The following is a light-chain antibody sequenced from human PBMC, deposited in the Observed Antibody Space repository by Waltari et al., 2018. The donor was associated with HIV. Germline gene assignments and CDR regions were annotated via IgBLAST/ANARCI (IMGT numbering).Light chain of an antibody. CDR3: QQYGSSPLFT. V-gene: IGKV3-20*01. Sequence: EIVLTKSPGTLSLSPGERGTLSCRASHIVGGNSLAWYQQKPGQAPRLLIYGASSRATGIPDRFSGSGSGTDFTLTISRLEPEDFAVYYCQQYGSSPLFTFGPGTKVDIK. J-gene: IGKJ3*01. CDR1: HIVGGNS. CDR2: GAS.